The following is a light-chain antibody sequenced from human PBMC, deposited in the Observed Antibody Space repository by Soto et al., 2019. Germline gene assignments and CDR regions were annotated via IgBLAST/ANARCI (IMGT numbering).Light chain of an antibody. CDR1: KLGDKF. CDR2: QDS. J-gene: IGLJ2*01. Sequence: SYELTQPPSLSVSPGQTATITCPGDKLGDKFVSWYQQKPGQSPLLVIYQDSKRPSGIPERFSGSNSGNTATLTISGTPTMDEADYYCQAWDSSTANVVFGGGTKVTVL. CDR3: QAWDSSTANVV. V-gene: IGLV3-1*01.